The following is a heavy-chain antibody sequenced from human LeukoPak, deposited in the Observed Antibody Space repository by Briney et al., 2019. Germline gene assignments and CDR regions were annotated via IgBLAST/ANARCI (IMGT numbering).Heavy chain of an antibody. V-gene: IGHV3-48*03. J-gene: IGHJ4*02. CDR3: ARQEQQLPYSDY. CDR1: GFTFSSYE. Sequence: PGGSLRLSCAASGFTFSSYEMNWVRQAPGKGLEWVSYISSSGSTIYYADSVKGRFTISRDNAKNSLYLQMNSLRAEDTAVYYCARQEQQLPYSDYWGQGTLVTVSS. D-gene: IGHD6-13*01. CDR2: ISSSGSTI.